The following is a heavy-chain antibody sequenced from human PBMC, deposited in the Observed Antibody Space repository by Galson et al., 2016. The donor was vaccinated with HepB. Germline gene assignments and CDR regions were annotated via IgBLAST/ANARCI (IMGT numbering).Heavy chain of an antibody. D-gene: IGHD4-17*01. V-gene: IGHV5-51*01. CDR2: IYPGDSDT. CDR3: SRQGPVTTSSQPSDY. J-gene: IGHJ4*02. Sequence: QSGAEVKKPGESLMISCKGSGYNFATFWIGWVRQMPGKGLEWMGLIYPGDSDTRYSPSFQGQVTIPADKSLNTAYLQWTSLKASDTATYYCSRQGPVTTSSQPSDYWGQGTPVIVSP. CDR1: GYNFATFW.